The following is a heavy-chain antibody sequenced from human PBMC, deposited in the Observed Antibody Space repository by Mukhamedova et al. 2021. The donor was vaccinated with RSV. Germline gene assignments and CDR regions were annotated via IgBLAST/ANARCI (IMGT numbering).Heavy chain of an antibody. CDR2: MNPNSGNT. J-gene: IGHJ4*02. Sequence: VRQATGQGLEWMGWMNPNSGNTGYAQKFQGRVTMTRNTSISTAYMELSSLRSEDTAVYYCARVAGRCSGGSCSYYFDYWGQGTLV. CDR3: ARVAGRCSGGSCSYYFDY. D-gene: IGHD2-15*01. V-gene: IGHV1-8*01.